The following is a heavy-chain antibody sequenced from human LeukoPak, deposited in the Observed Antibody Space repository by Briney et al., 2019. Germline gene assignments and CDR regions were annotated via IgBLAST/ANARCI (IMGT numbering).Heavy chain of an antibody. Sequence: PGGSLRLSCAASGFTFSNAWMSWVRQAPGKGLEWVVRIKSKTDGGTTDYAAPVKGRFTISRDDSKNTLYLQMNSLKTEDTAVYYCTTYSSIGYWGQGTLVTASS. CDR2: IKSKTDGGTT. D-gene: IGHD6-19*01. CDR1: GFTFSNAW. J-gene: IGHJ4*02. V-gene: IGHV3-15*01. CDR3: TTYSSIGY.